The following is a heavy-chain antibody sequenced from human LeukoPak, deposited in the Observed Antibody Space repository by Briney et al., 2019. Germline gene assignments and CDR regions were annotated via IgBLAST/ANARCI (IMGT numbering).Heavy chain of an antibody. Sequence: PGRSLRLSCAASGFTFDDYAMHWVRQAPGKGLEWVSGISWNGGSIGYADSVKGRFTISRDNAKNSLYLQMNSLRAEDMALYYCAKGSYDSSGYYNFDYWGQGTLVTVSS. CDR2: ISWNGGSI. CDR3: AKGSYDSSGYYNFDY. V-gene: IGHV3-9*03. J-gene: IGHJ4*02. D-gene: IGHD3-22*01. CDR1: GFTFDDYA.